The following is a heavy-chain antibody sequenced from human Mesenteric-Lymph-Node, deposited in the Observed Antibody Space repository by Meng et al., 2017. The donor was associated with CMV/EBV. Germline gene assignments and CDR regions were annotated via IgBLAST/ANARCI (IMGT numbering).Heavy chain of an antibody. D-gene: IGHD3-10*01. V-gene: IGHV3-30*02. Sequence: GESLKISCVASGFTFSSFGMHWVRQAPGKGLEWVTFIRYDGTFKEYTDSVNGRFTISRDNGENTLYLQMNSLRAEDTALYFCTKDISSGWGNFGSGMDVWGRGTTVTVSS. CDR2: IRYDGTFK. J-gene: IGHJ6*02. CDR3: TKDISSGWGNFGSGMDV. CDR1: GFTFSSFG.